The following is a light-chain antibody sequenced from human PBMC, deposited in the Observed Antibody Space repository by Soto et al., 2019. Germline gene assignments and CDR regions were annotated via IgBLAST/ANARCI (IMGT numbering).Light chain of an antibody. Sequence: QSALTQPASVSGSPGQSITISCTGTRSDVGGYNYVSWYQQHPVKAPKLMIYDVTNRPSGVSDRFSGSKSGNTASLTISGLQAEDEADYYCRSYTSSSTPYVFGTGTKVTVL. CDR1: RSDVGGYNY. CDR3: RSYTSSSTPYV. J-gene: IGLJ1*01. CDR2: DVT. V-gene: IGLV2-14*01.